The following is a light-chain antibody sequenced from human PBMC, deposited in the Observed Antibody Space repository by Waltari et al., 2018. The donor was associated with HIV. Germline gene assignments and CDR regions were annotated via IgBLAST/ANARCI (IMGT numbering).Light chain of an antibody. CDR2: GAS. CDR3: QQYHNWPPWT. J-gene: IGKJ1*01. V-gene: IGKV3-15*01. Sequence: EIVMTQSPATLSVSPGDRATLPCRASQSVSTNLAWYQQKPGQAPRLLIYGASTRATGIPARFSGSGSGTEFTLTISSLQSEDFAVYYCQQYHNWPPWTFGQGTKVEIK. CDR1: QSVSTN.